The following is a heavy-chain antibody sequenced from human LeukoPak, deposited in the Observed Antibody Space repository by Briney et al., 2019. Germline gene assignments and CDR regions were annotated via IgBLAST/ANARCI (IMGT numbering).Heavy chain of an antibody. CDR2: IIPILGIA. Sequence: GASVKVPCKASGGTFSSYTISWVRQAPGQGLEWMGRIIPILGIANYAQKFQGRVTITADKSTSTAYMELSSLRSEDTAVYYCASAGITGKPTNSYYYYYGMDVWGQGTTVTVSS. D-gene: IGHD1-20*01. CDR1: GGTFSSYT. CDR3: ASAGITGKPTNSYYYYYGMDV. J-gene: IGHJ6*02. V-gene: IGHV1-69*02.